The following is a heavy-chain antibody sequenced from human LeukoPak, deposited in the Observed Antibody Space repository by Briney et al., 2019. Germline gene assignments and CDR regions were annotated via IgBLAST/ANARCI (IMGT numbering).Heavy chain of an antibody. CDR2: ISGSGGST. CDR3: AKDRRIVGATQFDY. V-gene: IGHV3-23*01. CDR1: GFTFSSST. J-gene: IGHJ4*02. Sequence: GGSLRLSCAASGFTFSSSTMNWVRQAPGKGLEWVSAISGSGGSTYYADSVKGRFTISRDNSKNTLYLQMNSLRAEDTAVYYCAKDRRIVGATQFDYWGQGTLVTVSS. D-gene: IGHD1-26*01.